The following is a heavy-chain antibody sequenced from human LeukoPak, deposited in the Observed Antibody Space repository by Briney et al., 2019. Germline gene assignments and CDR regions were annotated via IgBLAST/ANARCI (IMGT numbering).Heavy chain of an antibody. Sequence: SETLSLTCSVSGGSISRSYYYWGWIRQPPGKGLEWIGTIYYSGNTFYNPSLKSRVTISVDTSINHFSLTLTSLTAADTAVYYCARRGRHSQFDYWGQGTLVTVSS. CDR2: IYYSGNT. J-gene: IGHJ4*02. CDR1: GGSISRSYYY. D-gene: IGHD2-15*01. V-gene: IGHV4-39*02. CDR3: ARRGRHSQFDY.